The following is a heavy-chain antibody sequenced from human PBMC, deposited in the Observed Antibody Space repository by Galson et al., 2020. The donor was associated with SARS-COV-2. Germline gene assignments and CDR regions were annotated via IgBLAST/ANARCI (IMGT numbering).Heavy chain of an antibody. Sequence: SETLSLTCPVSSGSIRSGDYIWSWIRQPPGKGLEWIGYIFHTGAAYYNPSLKSRVSLSVDTSKNQFSLTLSPVTAADTAVYDCARGDYGDSMYYYYMDVWGKGTTVTVSS. V-gene: IGHV4-30-4*08. CDR2: IFHTGAA. CDR3: ARGDYGDSMYYYYMDV. CDR1: SGSIRSGDYI. J-gene: IGHJ6*03. D-gene: IGHD4-17*01.